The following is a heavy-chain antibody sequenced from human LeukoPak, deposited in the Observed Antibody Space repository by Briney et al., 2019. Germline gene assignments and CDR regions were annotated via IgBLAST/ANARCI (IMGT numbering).Heavy chain of an antibody. CDR2: IKSKTDGGTT. V-gene: IGHV3-15*01. CDR3: TTDLYLGYGMDV. J-gene: IGHJ6*02. D-gene: IGHD3-10*01. CDR1: GFTFRNAW. Sequence: RGSLRLSCAASGFTFRNAWMSRVRQAPGKGLEWVGRIKSKTDGGTTDYAAPVKGRFTISRDDSKNTLYLQMNSLKTEDTAVYYCTTDLYLGYGMDVWGQGTTVTVSS.